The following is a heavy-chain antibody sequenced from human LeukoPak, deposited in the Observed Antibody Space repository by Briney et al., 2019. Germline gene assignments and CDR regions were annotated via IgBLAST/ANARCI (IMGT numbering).Heavy chain of an antibody. CDR3: ARDRTSFARDSSFFDY. CDR1: GYTFTSYG. CDR2: ISAYNGNT. V-gene: IGHV1-18*01. D-gene: IGHD3-22*01. J-gene: IGHJ4*02. Sequence: ASVKVSCKASGYTFTSYGIGWVRQAPGQGLEWMGWISAYNGNTNYAQKLQGRVTMTTDTSTSTAYMELRSLRSDDTAVYYCARDRTSFARDSSFFDYWGQGTLVTVSS.